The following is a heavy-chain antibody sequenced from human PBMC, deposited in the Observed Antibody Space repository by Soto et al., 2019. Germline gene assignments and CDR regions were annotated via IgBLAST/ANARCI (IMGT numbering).Heavy chain of an antibody. D-gene: IGHD2-2*01. J-gene: IGHJ6*02. CDR3: ARVPSVVTPGNDYYGVDV. Sequence: EVRLAQSGGEVKKPGESLKISCKGSGYSFTYYWIAWVRQRPGKDLEWMGIIYPNDADTRYNPSFQGQVTISADKSISTAYLQWTSRKTSDTAMYYCARVPSVVTPGNDYYGVDVWGQWTTVIVSS. CDR2: IYPNDADT. CDR1: GYSFTYYW. V-gene: IGHV5-51*01.